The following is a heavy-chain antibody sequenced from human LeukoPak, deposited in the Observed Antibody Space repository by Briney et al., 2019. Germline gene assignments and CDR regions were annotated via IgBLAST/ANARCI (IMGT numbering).Heavy chain of an antibody. CDR2: IKHSGST. J-gene: IGHJ6*02. CDR1: GESFSGYS. V-gene: IGHV4-34*01. CDR3: HQRVLDDYYGMDV. Sequence: SGTLSLTCAVYGESFSGYSWSWIRQPPGKGLEFIGEIKHSGSTNYNPSLKSRVTISVDTSKNQFSLNLSSVTAADTAVYYCHQRVLDDYYGMDVWGQGTTVTV.